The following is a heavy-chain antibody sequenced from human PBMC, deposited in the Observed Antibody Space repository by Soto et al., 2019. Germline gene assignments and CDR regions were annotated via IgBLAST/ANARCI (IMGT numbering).Heavy chain of an antibody. J-gene: IGHJ4*02. CDR3: ARDVGLDSDDLCPC. D-gene: IGHD3-9*01. V-gene: IGHV3-23*01. Sequence: GGSLRLSCAASGFTFTSYGMGWVRQAPGKGLQWVSTIRGDGGQTHYTDSVKGRVSISRDNSKNTVYLQMDSMRAEETAMYFFARDVGLDSDDLCPCWGRRSQV. CDR2: IRGDGGQT. CDR1: GFTFTSYG.